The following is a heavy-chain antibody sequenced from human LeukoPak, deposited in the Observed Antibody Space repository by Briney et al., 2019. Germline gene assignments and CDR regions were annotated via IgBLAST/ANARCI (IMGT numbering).Heavy chain of an antibody. D-gene: IGHD5-12*01. CDR2: ISGDGGST. CDR1: GFTFDDYA. J-gene: IGHJ6*03. Sequence: GGSLRLSCAASGFTFDDYAMHWVRQAPGKGLEWVSLISGDGGSTYYADSVQGRFTISRDNAKNSLYLQMSSLRAEDTAVYYCARVFPGIVDTIYYYYYMDVWGKGATVTVSS. V-gene: IGHV3-43*02. CDR3: ARVFPGIVDTIYYYYYMDV.